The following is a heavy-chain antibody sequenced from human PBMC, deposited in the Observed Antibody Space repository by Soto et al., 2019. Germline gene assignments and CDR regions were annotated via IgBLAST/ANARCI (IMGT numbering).Heavy chain of an antibody. J-gene: IGHJ4*02. D-gene: IGHD3-3*01. CDR2: IYSGHTT. V-gene: IGHV3-53*01. CDR1: GFIVSSNQ. Sequence: GGSLRLSCVASGFIVSSNQMSWVRQAPGKGLEWVSVIYSGHTTYYADSVEGRFTISRDDSKNTLYLQMNSLRVEDTAVYYCVRGPSDHKLRLVEWPYGDYWGQGDLVTVSS. CDR3: VRGPSDHKLRLVEWPYGDY.